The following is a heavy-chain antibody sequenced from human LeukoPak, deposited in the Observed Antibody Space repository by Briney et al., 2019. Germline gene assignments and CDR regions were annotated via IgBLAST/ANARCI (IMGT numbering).Heavy chain of an antibody. V-gene: IGHV1-69*13. D-gene: IGHD3-10*01. CDR1: GGTFSSYA. CDR2: IIPIFGTA. Sequence: EASVKVSCKASGGTFSSYAISWVRQAPGQGLEWMGGIIPIFGTANYAQKFQGRVTITADESTSIAYMELSSLRSEDTAVYYCARSGFTYYYGSGSFDYFDYWGQGTLVTVSS. J-gene: IGHJ4*02. CDR3: ARSGFTYYYGSGSFDYFDY.